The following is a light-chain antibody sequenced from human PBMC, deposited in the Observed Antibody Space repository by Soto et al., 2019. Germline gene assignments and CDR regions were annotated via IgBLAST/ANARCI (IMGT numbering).Light chain of an antibody. CDR1: SSDGGGYNY. CDR3: SSYKTSNTVHV. J-gene: IGLJ1*01. V-gene: IGLV2-14*01. CDR2: DVS. Sequence: QSALTQHASVSGSPGQSITISCTGTSSDGGGYNYVSWYQQHPDKAPKFMIYDVSNRPSGVSKRFSGSKSGNTASLTISGPQSDDEGDYYCSSYKTSNTVHVFGNGPKLTVL.